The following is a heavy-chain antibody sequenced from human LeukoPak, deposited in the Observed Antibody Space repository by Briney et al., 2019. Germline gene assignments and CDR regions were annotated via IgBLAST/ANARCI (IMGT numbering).Heavy chain of an antibody. CDR3: ARVGRNSGYDSFDS. D-gene: IGHD5-12*01. CDR2: IYYSGST. CDR1: GASISSYY. V-gene: IGHV4-59*13. Sequence: SETLSLTCTVSGASISSYYWSWIRQPPGKGLEWIGHIYYSGSTNYNPSLKSRVTISPDTSKNQFSLKLSSVTAADMAVYYCARVGRNSGYDSFDSWGQGTLVTVSS. J-gene: IGHJ4*02.